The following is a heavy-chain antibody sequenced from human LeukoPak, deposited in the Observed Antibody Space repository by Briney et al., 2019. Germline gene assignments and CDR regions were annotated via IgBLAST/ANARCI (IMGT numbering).Heavy chain of an antibody. J-gene: IGHJ4*02. CDR3: ARAAGTEGVFDY. Sequence: SETLSLTCTVSGGSISSYYWSWIRQPPGKGLEWIGYIYYSGSTNYNPSLKSRVTISVDTSKNQFSLKLSSVTAADTAVYYCARAAGTEGVFDYWGQGTLVTVSS. CDR2: IYYSGST. V-gene: IGHV4-59*01. CDR1: GGSISSYY. D-gene: IGHD6-13*01.